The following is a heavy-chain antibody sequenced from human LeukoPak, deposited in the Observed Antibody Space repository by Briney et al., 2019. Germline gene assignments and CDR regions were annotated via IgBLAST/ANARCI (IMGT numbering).Heavy chain of an antibody. CDR1: GGTFSSYA. CDR2: IIPIFGTA. CDR3: ARDLRCSSTSCYTDGDGY. Sequence: GSSVKVSCKASGGTFSSYAISRVRQAPGQGLEWMGGIIPIFGTANYAQKFRGRVTITADESTSTAYMELSSLRSEDTAVYYCARDLRCSSTSCYTDGDGYWGQGTLVTVSS. V-gene: IGHV1-69*01. D-gene: IGHD2-2*02. J-gene: IGHJ4*02.